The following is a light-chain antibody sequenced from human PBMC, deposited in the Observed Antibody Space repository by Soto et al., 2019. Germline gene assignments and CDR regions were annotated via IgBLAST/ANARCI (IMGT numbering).Light chain of an antibody. Sequence: EIVLTQSPGTLSLSPGERATLSCRASQSVSSSYLAWYQQKPGQAPSLLIAGAFTRATGIRARFSGTGSETEFTLTIISLQSEDFALYYCQQYNDWPLTFGQGTKVDIK. V-gene: IGKV3-15*01. CDR1: QSVSSSY. CDR2: GAF. CDR3: QQYNDWPLT. J-gene: IGKJ1*01.